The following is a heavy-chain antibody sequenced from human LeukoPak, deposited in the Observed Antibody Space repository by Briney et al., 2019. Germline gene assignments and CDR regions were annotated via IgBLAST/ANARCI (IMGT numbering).Heavy chain of an antibody. V-gene: IGHV3-7*01. CDR1: SFSFSDFW. D-gene: IGHD3-10*01. J-gene: IGHJ4*02. CDR2: IKRFGSEK. Sequence: GGSLRLSCVASSFSFSDFWMSWVRQRPGKGLEWVATIKRFGSEKTYLDSVKGRFTISRDDSKSSLSLQMNNLGADDSGLYYCARSSSQGFDYFDYWGRGALVTVSS. CDR3: ARSSSQGFDYFDY.